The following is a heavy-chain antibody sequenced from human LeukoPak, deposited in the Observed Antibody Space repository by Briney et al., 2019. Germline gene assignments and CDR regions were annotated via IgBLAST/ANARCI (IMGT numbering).Heavy chain of an antibody. CDR2: ISGSGDST. J-gene: IGHJ4*02. Sequence: GGSLRLSCAASGFTFSNYDMSWVRQAPGKGLEWVSAISGSGDSTYYADSVRGRFTISRDNSKNTPYLQMNSLRAEDTAVYYCAKDGESGIQWTQGYFDYWGQGTLVTVSS. V-gene: IGHV3-23*01. CDR3: AKDGESGIQWTQGYFDY. D-gene: IGHD1-1*01. CDR1: GFTFSNYD.